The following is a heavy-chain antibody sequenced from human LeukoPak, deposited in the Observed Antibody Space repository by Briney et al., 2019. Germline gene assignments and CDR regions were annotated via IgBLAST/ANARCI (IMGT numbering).Heavy chain of an antibody. Sequence: GGSLRLSCTASGFTSSIYSMNWVRQAPGKGREWLSSFSSSSNSIYYADSLKGQFTISRDNAKNSLYLQMNSLRDEDTAVYYCARGPSCSSVSCYTTGLFDYWGRGTLVTVSS. D-gene: IGHD2-15*01. J-gene: IGHJ4*02. V-gene: IGHV3-21*01. CDR2: FSSSSNSI. CDR3: ARGPSCSSVSCYTTGLFDY. CDR1: GFTSSIYS.